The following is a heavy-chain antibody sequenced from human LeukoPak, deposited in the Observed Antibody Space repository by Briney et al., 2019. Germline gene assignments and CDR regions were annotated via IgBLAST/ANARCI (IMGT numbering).Heavy chain of an antibody. CDR1: GGSFSGYY. D-gene: IGHD6-19*01. J-gene: IGHJ5*02. Sequence: PSETLSLTCAVSGGSFSGYYWSWIRQPPGKGLEWIGEINHSGGTNYNPSLKGRVTISVDTSKNQFSLKLSSVTAADTAVYYCARGVQGTIAVAGTGWFDPWGQGTLVTVSS. CDR3: ARGVQGTIAVAGTGWFDP. CDR2: INHSGGT. V-gene: IGHV4-34*01.